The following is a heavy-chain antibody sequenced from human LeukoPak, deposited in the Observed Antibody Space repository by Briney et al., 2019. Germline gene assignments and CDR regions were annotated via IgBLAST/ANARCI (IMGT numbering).Heavy chain of an antibody. CDR1: GFTVSSNY. Sequence: PGGSLRLSCAASGFTVSSNYMSWVRQAPGKGLEWVSVIYSGGSTYYADSVKGRFTISRDNSKNTLYLQMNSLRAEDTAVYYCARIDYYGSGSRWGYWGQGTQVTVSS. CDR2: IYSGGST. CDR3: ARIDYYGSGSRWGY. J-gene: IGHJ4*02. V-gene: IGHV3-66*01. D-gene: IGHD3-10*01.